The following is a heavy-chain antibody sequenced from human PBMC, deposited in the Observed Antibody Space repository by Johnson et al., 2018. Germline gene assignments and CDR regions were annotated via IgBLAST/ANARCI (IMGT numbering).Heavy chain of an antibody. CDR2: IDNDGGTT. D-gene: IGHD2-2*01. CDR3: ARVDGNPPVVVPAATDY. Sequence: VQLQESGGGLVQPGGSLRLSCAASGFSFSTYWMHWVRQPPGKGLVWVSRIDNDGGTTSSEDSVKGRFTISRHNATKILYTGMNSLRAEDTGVYYCARVDGNPPVVVPAATDYWGQGTLVTVST. J-gene: IGHJ4*02. V-gene: IGHV3-74*01. CDR1: GFSFSTYW.